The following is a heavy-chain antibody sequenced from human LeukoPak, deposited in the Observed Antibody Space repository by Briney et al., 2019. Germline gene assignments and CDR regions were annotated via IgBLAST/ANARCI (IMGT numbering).Heavy chain of an antibody. V-gene: IGHV1-2*02. CDR2: INPNSGDT. J-gene: IGHJ4*02. D-gene: IGHD1-26*01. CDR3: ARDDIVGSVDFDY. CDR1: GYTFTGYY. Sequence: ASVKVSCKASGYTFTGYYMHWVRQAPGQGLEWMGWINPNSGDTKYTQRFQGRVTMTRDTSTSTAYMEMTSLRYDDTAVYYCARDDIVGSVDFDYWGQGTLVTVSS.